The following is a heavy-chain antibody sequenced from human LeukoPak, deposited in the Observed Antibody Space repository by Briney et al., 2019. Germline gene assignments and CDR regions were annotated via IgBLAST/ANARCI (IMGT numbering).Heavy chain of an antibody. D-gene: IGHD6-19*01. J-gene: IGHJ4*02. CDR1: GYTFTGYY. CDR3: ARDRYSSGWYVPTY. V-gene: IGHV1-2*06. CDR2: INPNSGGT. Sequence: ASVKASCKASGYTFTGYYMHWVRQAPGQGLEWMGRINPNSGGTNYAQKFQGRVTMTRDTSISTAYMELRSLRSDDTAVYYCARDRYSSGWYVPTYWGQGTLVTVSS.